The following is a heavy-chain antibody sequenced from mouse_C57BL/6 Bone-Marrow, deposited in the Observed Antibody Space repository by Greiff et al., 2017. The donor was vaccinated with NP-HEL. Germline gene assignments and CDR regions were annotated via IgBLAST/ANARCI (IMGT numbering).Heavy chain of an antibody. J-gene: IGHJ4*01. D-gene: IGHD1-1*01. CDR2: IRLKSDNYAT. CDR1: GFTFSNYW. CDR3: TAITTVVATTSYYAMDY. Sequence: EVQLQQSGGGLVQPGGSMKLSCVASGFTFSNYWMNWVRQSPEKGLEWVAQIRLKSDNYATHYAESVKGRFTISRDDSKSSVYLQMNNLRAEDTGIYYCTAITTVVATTSYYAMDYWGQGTSVTVSS. V-gene: IGHV6-3*01.